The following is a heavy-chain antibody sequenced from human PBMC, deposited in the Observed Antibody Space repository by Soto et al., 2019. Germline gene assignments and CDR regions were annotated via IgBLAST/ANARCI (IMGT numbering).Heavy chain of an antibody. Sequence: QVQLQESGPGLLRPSETLSLTCTVSGRPSTGDYWGWIRQPPGKALEYIVHSYYTGSTRYNPSLTSRVTISLDTSREQFSLKLTSVTAADTAVYYCARGRHCTSTSCFVFPSIWFDPWGQGTLVTVSS. J-gene: IGHJ5*02. D-gene: IGHD2-2*01. CDR3: ARGRHCTSTSCFVFPSIWFDP. V-gene: IGHV4-59*01. CDR2: SYYTGST. CDR1: GRPSTGDY.